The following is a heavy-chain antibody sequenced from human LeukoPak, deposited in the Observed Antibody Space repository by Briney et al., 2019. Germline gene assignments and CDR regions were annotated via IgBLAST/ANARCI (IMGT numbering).Heavy chain of an antibody. Sequence: GASVKVSCKASGGTSSSYAISWVRQAPGQGLEWMGRIIPIFGTANYAQKFQGRVTITTDESTSTAYMELSSLRSEDTAVYYCARDGSGYGYGYWGQGTLVTVSS. CDR3: ARDGSGYGYGY. V-gene: IGHV1-69*05. J-gene: IGHJ4*02. CDR2: IIPIFGTA. CDR1: GGTSSSYA. D-gene: IGHD5-12*01.